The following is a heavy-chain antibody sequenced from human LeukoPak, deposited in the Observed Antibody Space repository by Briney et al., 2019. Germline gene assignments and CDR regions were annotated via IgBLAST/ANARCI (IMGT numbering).Heavy chain of an antibody. J-gene: IGHJ1*01. CDR3: ALAGHSSSRSKYFQH. CDR1: GFTFSSFW. D-gene: IGHD6-13*01. CDR2: ISGSGGST. Sequence: GGSLRLFCSASGFTFSSFWMGWVRQAPGKGLEWVSAISGSGGSTYYADSVKGRFTISRDNSKNTLYLQMNSLRAEDTAVYYCALAGHSSSRSKYFQHWGQGTLVTVSS. V-gene: IGHV3-23*01.